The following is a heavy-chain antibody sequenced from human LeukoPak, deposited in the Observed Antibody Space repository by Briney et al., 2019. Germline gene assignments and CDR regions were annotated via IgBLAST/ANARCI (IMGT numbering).Heavy chain of an antibody. CDR2: IRYDGSNK. CDR1: GFTFSSYG. CDR3: AKDGVVTPVLSTLDV. D-gene: IGHD2/OR15-2a*01. V-gene: IGHV3-30*02. J-gene: IGHJ6*04. Sequence: GGSLRLSCAASGFTFSSYGMHWVRQAPGKGLEWVAFIRYDGSNKYYADSVKGRFTISRDNSKNTLYLQMNSLRAEDTAVYYCAKDGVVTPVLSTLDVWGKGTTVTVSS.